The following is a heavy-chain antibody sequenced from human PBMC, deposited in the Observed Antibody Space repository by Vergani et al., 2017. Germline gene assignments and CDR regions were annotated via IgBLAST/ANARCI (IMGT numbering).Heavy chain of an antibody. J-gene: IGHJ6*02. V-gene: IGHV3-15*01. CDR3: TTDPRYCGDGSCYWLRDHHYYGMDV. CDR1: GFPFRNAW. Sequence: EVQLVESGGGIVKPGGSLRLSCVASGFPFRNAWMTWVRRTPGKGLEWVGRIKSRFDRGTTDYAAAVKGRFTISRDDSKNTLFLQMNALKTEDIGVYYCTTDPRYCGDGSCYWLRDHHYYGMDVWGQGTTVTVSS. CDR2: IKSRFDRGTT. D-gene: IGHD2-21*01.